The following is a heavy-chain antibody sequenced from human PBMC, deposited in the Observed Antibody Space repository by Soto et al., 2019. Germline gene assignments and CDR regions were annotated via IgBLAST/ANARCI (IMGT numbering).Heavy chain of an antibody. V-gene: IGHV3-23*01. D-gene: IGHD4-17*01. CDR1: RVSVEIYV. CDR2: ISGSGGST. CDR3: AKDNGIPDYGDYGFFDY. Sequence: PACCLRLCCAACRVSVEIYVMGGVCQAKGKGLEWVSAISGSGGSTYYADSVKGRFTISRDNSKNTLYLQMNSLRAEDTAVYYCAKDNGIPDYGDYGFFDYWGQGTLVTVSS. J-gene: IGHJ4*02.